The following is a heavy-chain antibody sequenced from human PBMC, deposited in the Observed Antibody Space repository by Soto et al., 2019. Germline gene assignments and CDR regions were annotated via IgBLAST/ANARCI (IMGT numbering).Heavy chain of an antibody. CDR1: GYTFTSYD. Sequence: ASVKVSCKASGYTFTSYDINWVRQATGQGLEWMGWMNPNSGNTGYAQKFQGRVTVTRNTSISTAYMELSSLRSEDTAVYYCARRGRVWAAGFNWFDPWGQGTLVTVSS. V-gene: IGHV1-8*01. J-gene: IGHJ5*02. CDR2: MNPNSGNT. D-gene: IGHD6-13*01. CDR3: ARRGRVWAAGFNWFDP.